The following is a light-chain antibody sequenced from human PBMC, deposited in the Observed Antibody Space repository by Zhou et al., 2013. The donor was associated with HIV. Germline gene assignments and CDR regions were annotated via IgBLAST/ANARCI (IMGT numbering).Light chain of an antibody. V-gene: IGKV1-5*03. CDR2: KAS. CDR3: QQYNSYPIT. CDR1: QSISNW. J-gene: IGKJ5*01. Sequence: DIQMMQSPSTLSASIGDTVTIACRASQSISNWLAWYKQRPGKAPKLLIYKASTLESGAPLRFSGSRSGTDFSLTISSLQPDDSANYYCQQYNSYPITFGQGTRLEI.